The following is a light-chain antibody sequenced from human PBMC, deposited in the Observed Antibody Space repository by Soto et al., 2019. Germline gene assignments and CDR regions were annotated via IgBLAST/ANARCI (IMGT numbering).Light chain of an antibody. V-gene: IGLV1-51*01. CDR3: GTWDSSLSVYV. J-gene: IGLJ1*01. CDR2: DNN. Sequence: QSVLTQPPSVSAAPGQKVTISCSGSSSNIGNNFVSWFQQLPRTAPKPLIYDNNKRPSGIPDRFSGSKSATSATLGITGLQTGDEADYYCGTWDSSLSVYVFGTGTKVTVL. CDR1: SSNIGNNF.